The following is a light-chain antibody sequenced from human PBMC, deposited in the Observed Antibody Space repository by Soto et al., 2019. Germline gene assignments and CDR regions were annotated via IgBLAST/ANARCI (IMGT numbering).Light chain of an antibody. CDR2: KAS. CDR1: ESISSW. V-gene: IGKV1-5*03. J-gene: IGKJ4*01. CDR3: HQYSASHT. Sequence: DIQMTQSPSTLSASVGDRIIITCRASESISSWLAWYQQKPGKAPKLLIYKASTLESGVPSRFSASGSGTEFPLTISSLQHDDSATYFCHQYSASHTFGGGTKVEIK.